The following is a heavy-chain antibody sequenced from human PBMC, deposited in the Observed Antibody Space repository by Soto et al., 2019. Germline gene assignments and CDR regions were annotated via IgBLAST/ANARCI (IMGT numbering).Heavy chain of an antibody. J-gene: IGHJ4*02. CDR2: ISGSGGST. V-gene: IGHV3-23*01. Sequence: EVQLLESGGGLVQPGGSLRLSCAASGFTFSSYAMSWVRQAPGKGLEWVSAISGSGGSTYYADSVKGRFTISRDNSKNTLYLQMNSLRAEDTAVYYCAKDANHYYYDSSYYFDYWGQGTLVTVSS. CDR1: GFTFSSYA. CDR3: AKDANHYYYDSSYYFDY. D-gene: IGHD3-22*01.